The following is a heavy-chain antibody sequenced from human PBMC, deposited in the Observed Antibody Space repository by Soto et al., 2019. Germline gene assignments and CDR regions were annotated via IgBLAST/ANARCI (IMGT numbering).Heavy chain of an antibody. CDR3: ARVGGFGATTIDY. V-gene: IGHV4-30-4*01. CDR2: IYYSGST. D-gene: IGHD3-10*01. Sequence: QVQLQESGPGLVKPSQTLSLTCTVSGGSISSGDYYWSWIRQPPGKGLEWIGYIYYSGSTYYNPSLKSLVTISGDTSKNQFSLKLSPVTAADTAVYYCARVGGFGATTIDYWGQGTLVTVAS. J-gene: IGHJ4*02. CDR1: GGSISSGDYY.